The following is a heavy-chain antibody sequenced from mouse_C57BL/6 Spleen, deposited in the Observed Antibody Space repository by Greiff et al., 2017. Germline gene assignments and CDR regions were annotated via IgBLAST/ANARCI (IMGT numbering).Heavy chain of an antibody. J-gene: IGHJ2*01. V-gene: IGHV1-74*01. D-gene: IGHD1-1*01. CDR1: GYTFTSYW. Sequence: QVQLQQPGAELVKPGASVKVSCKASGYTFTSYWMHWVKQRPGQGLEWIGSIHPSDSDTNYNQKFKGKATLTVDKSSSTAYMQLSSLTSEDSAVYYCAISGYGSSWDYWGPGTTLTVAS. CDR2: IHPSDSDT. CDR3: AISGYGSSWDY.